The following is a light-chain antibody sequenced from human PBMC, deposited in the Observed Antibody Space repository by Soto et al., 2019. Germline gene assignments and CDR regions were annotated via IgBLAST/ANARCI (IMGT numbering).Light chain of an antibody. V-gene: IGKV3-11*01. Sequence: EIVFTQSPGTLSLSPGERATLSCRASQSVGKYLVWYQQKPGQAPRLLIYDASNRATGIPARFSGSGSGTDFTLTISSLEPEDVAVYYCQQRGNRPPWTFGQGTKVDI. J-gene: IGKJ1*01. CDR1: QSVGKY. CDR3: QQRGNRPPWT. CDR2: DAS.